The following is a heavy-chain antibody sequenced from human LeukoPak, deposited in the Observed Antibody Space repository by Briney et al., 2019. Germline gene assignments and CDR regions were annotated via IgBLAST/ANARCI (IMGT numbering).Heavy chain of an antibody. J-gene: IGHJ4*02. CDR2: IYYSGST. Sequence: PSETRSLTCSVSGGSISRYYWRRIRKPPPKRLEWIGYIYYSGSTNYNPSLNSRVTISVDTAKNQFSLYLSSLAAADTAAYSCARPSFSSGWYVYSGQGTLVTVSS. CDR1: GGSISRYY. V-gene: IGHV4-34*11. D-gene: IGHD6-13*01. CDR3: ARPSFSSGWYVY.